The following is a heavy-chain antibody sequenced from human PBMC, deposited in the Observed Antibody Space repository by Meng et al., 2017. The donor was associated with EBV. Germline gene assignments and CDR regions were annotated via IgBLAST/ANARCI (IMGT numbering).Heavy chain of an antibody. CDR3: ARADVDTSMVNPKLSFDY. Sequence: LQQQESGPGLVKPSDTLSRTCTVSGGSISGNNYYWGWIRQPPGKGLEWIGSIHYTGSTYYYPSLKSRVTISGDTSKRQFPLKLSSVTAADTAVYYCARADVDTSMVNPKLSFDYWGQGTLVTVSS. CDR1: GGSISGNNYY. V-gene: IGHV4-39*06. D-gene: IGHD5-18*01. CDR2: IHYTGST. J-gene: IGHJ4*02.